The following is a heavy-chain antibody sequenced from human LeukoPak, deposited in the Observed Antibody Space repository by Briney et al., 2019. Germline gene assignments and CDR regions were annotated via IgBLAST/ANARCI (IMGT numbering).Heavy chain of an antibody. CDR1: GFTFSGSA. CDR3: AKGTSSSCYSAPNY. Sequence: GGSLRLSCAASGFTFSGSAMHWVRQASGKGLEWVGRIRSKANSYATAYAASVKGRFTISRDDSKNTAYLQMNSLKTEDTAVYYCAKGTSSSCYSAPNYWGQGTLVTVSS. CDR2: IRSKANSYAT. D-gene: IGHD2-15*01. J-gene: IGHJ4*02. V-gene: IGHV3-73*01.